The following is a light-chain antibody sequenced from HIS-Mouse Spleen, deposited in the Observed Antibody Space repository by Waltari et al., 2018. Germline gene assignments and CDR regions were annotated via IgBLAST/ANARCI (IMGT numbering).Light chain of an antibody. CDR1: SSNIGSNT. J-gene: IGLJ2*01. V-gene: IGLV1-44*01. CDR3: AAWDDSLNGVV. Sequence: QSVLTQPPSASGTPGQRVTISCSGSSSNIGSNTVNWCQQLPGTAPKLLIYRNNQRPSGVPDRFSGAKSGTSASLAISGLQSEDEADYYCAAWDDSLNGVVFGGGTKLTVL. CDR2: RNN.